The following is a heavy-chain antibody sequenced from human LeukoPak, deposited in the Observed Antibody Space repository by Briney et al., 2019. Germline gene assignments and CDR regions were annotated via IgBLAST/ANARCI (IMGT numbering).Heavy chain of an antibody. D-gene: IGHD1-26*01. Sequence: GGSLRLSCAASGFTFSSYSMNWVRQAPGKGLEWVSFINSSSSTIYYADSVKGRFTISRDNAKNSLYLQMNSLRAEDTAVYYCARDRGGSYSAIDYWGQGTLVTVSS. V-gene: IGHV3-48*04. CDR2: INSSSSTI. CDR3: ARDRGGSYSAIDY. CDR1: GFTFSSYS. J-gene: IGHJ4*02.